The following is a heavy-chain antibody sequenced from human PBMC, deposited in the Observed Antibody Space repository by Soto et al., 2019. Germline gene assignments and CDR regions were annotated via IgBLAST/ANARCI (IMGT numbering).Heavy chain of an antibody. J-gene: IGHJ1*01. Sequence: GGSLRLSCAASGFTFSSYEMNCLRQAPGKGLEWVSYISSSGSTIYYADSVKGRFTISRDNAKNSLYLQMNSLRAEDTAVYYCVKDESINWYSGHFRHWGQGTMVTVSS. D-gene: IGHD6-13*01. CDR3: VKDESINWYSGHFRH. CDR1: GFTFSSYE. V-gene: IGHV3-48*03. CDR2: ISSSGSTI.